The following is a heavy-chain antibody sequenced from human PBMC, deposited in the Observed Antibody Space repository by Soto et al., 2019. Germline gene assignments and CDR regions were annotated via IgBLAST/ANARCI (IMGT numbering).Heavy chain of an antibody. CDR2: INPDSGAT. D-gene: IGHD2-8*02. CDR1: GYSFTGYY. V-gene: IGHV1-2*02. CDR3: ARGDYGTGGYPCAYLDY. Sequence: HEHLEQSGAEVKRPGASLKVYCKASGYSFTGYYIHWVRQAPGQGLERMGWINPDSGATNSAQNFQGRVTLTSDASISTSSMDLTSLTADDTAVYSCARGDYGTGGYPCAYLDYWGQGTLVSVSS. J-gene: IGHJ4*02.